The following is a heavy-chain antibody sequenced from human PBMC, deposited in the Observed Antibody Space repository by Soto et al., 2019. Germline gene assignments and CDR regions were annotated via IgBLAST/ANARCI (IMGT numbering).Heavy chain of an antibody. CDR3: ASDILTGYPYNWFDP. V-gene: IGHV4-30-2*01. CDR1: GGSISSDDYS. CDR2: IYHSGTT. Sequence: TLSLTCAVSGGSISSDDYSWNWIRQPPGKGLEWIGNIYHSGTTYYNPSLKSRVTISVDRSKSQFSLRLISVTAEDTAVYYCASDILTGYPYNWFDPWGQGTLVTVSS. D-gene: IGHD3-9*01. J-gene: IGHJ5*02.